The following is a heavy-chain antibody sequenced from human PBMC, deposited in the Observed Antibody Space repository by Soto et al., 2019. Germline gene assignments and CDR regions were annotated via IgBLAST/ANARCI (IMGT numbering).Heavy chain of an antibody. CDR3: AKPVPPTMTFDF. CDR1: GDSISSGGYS. CDR2: IYHFGST. J-gene: IGHJ4*02. Sequence: SETLSLTCVVSGDSISSGGYSWSWIRQPPGKGLEWIGYIYHFGSTYYNPSLKSRVTISVDRSKSQFSLQLNSVTAAATAVHFCAKPVPPTMTFDFWGQGTMVTVYS. V-gene: IGHV4-30-2*01. D-gene: IGHD4-17*01.